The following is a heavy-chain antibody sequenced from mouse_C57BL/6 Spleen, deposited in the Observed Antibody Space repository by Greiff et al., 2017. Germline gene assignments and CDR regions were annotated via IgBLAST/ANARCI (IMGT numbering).Heavy chain of an antibody. V-gene: IGHV1-54*01. Sequence: QVQLQQSGAELVRPGTSVKVSCKASGYAFTNYLIEWVKQRPGQGLEWIGVINPGSGGTNYNEKFKGKATLTADKSSSTAYMQLSSLTSEASAVYFCARRYYGSRGYFDVWGTGTTVTVSS. J-gene: IGHJ1*03. D-gene: IGHD1-1*01. CDR1: GYAFTNYL. CDR2: INPGSGGT. CDR3: ARRYYGSRGYFDV.